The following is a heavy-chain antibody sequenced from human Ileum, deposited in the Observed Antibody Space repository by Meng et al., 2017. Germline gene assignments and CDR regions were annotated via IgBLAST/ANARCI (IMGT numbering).Heavy chain of an antibody. V-gene: IGHV4-4*02. CDR2: IYESGTA. CDR1: GDSIRNGNW. Sequence: GHLQEAGPGCVKPSETLALSWAVSGDSIRNGNWWSWVRQPPGKGLEWIGEIYESGTANYNPSLKSRVTISVDKSKNEFSLKLSSVTAADTALYYCARVSYNKGSPKFDSWGQGTLVTVSS. CDR3: ARVSYNKGSPKFDS. J-gene: IGHJ4*02. D-gene: IGHD1-14*01.